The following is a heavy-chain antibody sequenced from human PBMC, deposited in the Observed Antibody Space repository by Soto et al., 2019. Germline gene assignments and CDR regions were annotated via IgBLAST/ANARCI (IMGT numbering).Heavy chain of an antibody. D-gene: IGHD3-22*01. CDR1: GGTFSSYA. J-gene: IGHJ6*02. V-gene: IGHV1-69*13. CDR3: ARGYYDSSGYYFPDIGDYYYYGMDV. Sequence: SVKVSCKASGGTFSSYAISWVRQAPGQGLEWMGGIIPIFGTANYAQKFQGRVTITADESTSTAYMELSSLRSEDTAMYYCARGYYDSSGYYFPDIGDYYYYGMDVPGQGTTVTVSS. CDR2: IIPIFGTA.